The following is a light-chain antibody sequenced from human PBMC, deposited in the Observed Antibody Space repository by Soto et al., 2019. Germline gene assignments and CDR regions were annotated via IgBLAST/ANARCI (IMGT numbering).Light chain of an antibody. CDR1: QSLIHSDGDTY. J-gene: IGKJ1*01. CDR2: KVS. CDR3: MQGTHWPWT. Sequence: DVVMTQSPLSLPVTLGQPASISCRSSQSLIHSDGDTYLNWFQQRPGQSPRRLIYKVSDRDSGVPARFSGSGSGTDFTLKISRVEAEDVGIYYWMQGTHWPWTFGQGTEVEIK. V-gene: IGKV2-30*02.